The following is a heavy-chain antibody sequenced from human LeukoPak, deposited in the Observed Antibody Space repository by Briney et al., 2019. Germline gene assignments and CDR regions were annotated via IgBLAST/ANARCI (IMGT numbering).Heavy chain of an antibody. D-gene: IGHD6-19*01. J-gene: IGHJ6*02. V-gene: IGHV1-2*02. CDR1: GYTFTGYY. CDR3: ARANSGWYFFGPSDYYYGMDV. CDR2: INPNSGGT. Sequence: ASVKVSCKASGYTFTGYYMHWVQQAPGQGLEWMGWINPNSGGTNYAQKFQGRVTMTRDTSISTAYMELSRLRSDDTAVYYCARANSGWYFFGPSDYYYGMDVWGQGTTVTVSS.